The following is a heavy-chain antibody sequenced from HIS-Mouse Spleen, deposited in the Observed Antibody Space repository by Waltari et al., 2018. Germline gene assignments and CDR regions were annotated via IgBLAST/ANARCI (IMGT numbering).Heavy chain of an antibody. D-gene: IGHD3-10*01. Sequence: EVQLVESGGGLVQPGGSLRLSCAASGFTFSRYWMSWVRQAPGKGLEWVANIKQDGSEKYYVDSVKGRFTISRDNAKNSLYLQMNSLRAEDTAVYYCARDRRSGVVLWFGNWGQGTLVTVSS. CDR1: GFTFSRYW. CDR2: IKQDGSEK. V-gene: IGHV3-7*01. CDR3: ARDRRSGVVLWFGN. J-gene: IGHJ4*02.